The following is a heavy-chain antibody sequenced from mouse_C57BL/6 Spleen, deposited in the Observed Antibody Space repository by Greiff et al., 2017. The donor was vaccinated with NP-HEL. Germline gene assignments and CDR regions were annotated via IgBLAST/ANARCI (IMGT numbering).Heavy chain of an antibody. Sequence: VKLQQPGAELVKPGASVKLSCKASGYTFTSYWMHWVKQRPGRGLEWIGRIDPNSGGTKYNEKFKSKATLTVDKPSSTAYMQLSSLTSEDSAVYDCARGAAYYSNYAWFAYWGQGTLVTVSA. CDR1: GYTFTSYW. D-gene: IGHD2-5*01. CDR3: ARGAAYYSNYAWFAY. J-gene: IGHJ3*01. V-gene: IGHV1-72*01. CDR2: IDPNSGGT.